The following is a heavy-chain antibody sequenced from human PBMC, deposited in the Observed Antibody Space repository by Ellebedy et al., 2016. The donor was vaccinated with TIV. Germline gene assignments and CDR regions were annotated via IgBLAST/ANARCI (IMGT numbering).Heavy chain of an antibody. CDR1: GYSISSGYY. D-gene: IGHD5-18*01. V-gene: IGHV4-38-2*02. Sequence: SETLSLXCTVSGYSISSGYYWGWIRQPPGKGLEWIGSIYHSGSTYYNPSLKSRVTISVDTSKNQFSLKLSSVTAADTAVYYCARGDTYFDYWGQGTLVTVSS. J-gene: IGHJ4*02. CDR2: IYHSGST. CDR3: ARGDTYFDY.